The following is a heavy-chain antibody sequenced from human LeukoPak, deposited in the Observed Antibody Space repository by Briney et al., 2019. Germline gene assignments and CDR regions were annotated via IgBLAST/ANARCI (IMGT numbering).Heavy chain of an antibody. CDR3: ARFCGGDCYEP. Sequence: GASVKVSCEASGYTFTGYYMHWVRQAPGQGLEWMGWINPNSGGTNYAQKFQGRVTMTRDTSVSTAYMELSRLRSDDTAVYYCARFCGGDCYEPWGQGTLVTVSS. CDR1: GYTFTGYY. CDR2: INPNSGGT. V-gene: IGHV1-2*02. J-gene: IGHJ5*02. D-gene: IGHD2-21*02.